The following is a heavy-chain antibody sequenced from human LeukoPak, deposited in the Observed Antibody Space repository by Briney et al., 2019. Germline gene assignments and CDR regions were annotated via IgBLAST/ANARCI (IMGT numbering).Heavy chain of an antibody. J-gene: IGHJ6*02. D-gene: IGHD5-18*01. CDR1: GSSFTSYW. V-gene: IGHV5-51*01. Sequence: RHGGSLEISCQGSGSSFTSYWIGWVRRLPGKGLEGMGIIYPGDSDNRYSPSLQGQVTISADKSISTAYLQWSSLKASDTAMYYCARHSRGYSYGYYYGMDVWGRGTTVTVSS. CDR2: IYPGDSDN. CDR3: ARHSRGYSYGYYYGMDV.